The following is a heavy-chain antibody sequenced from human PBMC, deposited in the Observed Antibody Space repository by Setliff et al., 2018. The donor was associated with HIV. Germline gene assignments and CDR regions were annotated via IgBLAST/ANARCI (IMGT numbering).Heavy chain of an antibody. CDR3: ARGVPVLRYFDWLSRLGY. J-gene: IGHJ4*02. D-gene: IGHD3-9*01. V-gene: IGHV1-46*01. CDR2: INPSGGST. CDR1: GYTFTNYY. Sequence: ASVKVSCKASGYTFTNYYMHWVRQAPGQGLEWTGMINPSGGSTSYAQKFQGRVTMTRDTSTSTVYMELSSLRSEDTAVYYCARGVPVLRYFDWLSRLGYWGQGTLVTVSS.